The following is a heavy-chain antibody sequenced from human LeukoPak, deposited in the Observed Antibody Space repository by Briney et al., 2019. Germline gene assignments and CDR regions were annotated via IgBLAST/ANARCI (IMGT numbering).Heavy chain of an antibody. CDR1: GFTVSSNY. V-gene: IGHV3-7*01. CDR3: ARGVWFDP. CDR2: IKQDGSEK. J-gene: IGHJ5*02. Sequence: GGSLRLSCAASGFTVSSNYMSWVRQAPGKGLEWVANIKQDGSEKYYVDSVKGRFTISRDNAKNSLYLQMNSLRAEDTAVYYCARGVWFDPWGQGTLVTVSS.